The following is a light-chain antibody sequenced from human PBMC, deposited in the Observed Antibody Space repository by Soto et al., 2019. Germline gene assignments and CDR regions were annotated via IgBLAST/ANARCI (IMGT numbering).Light chain of an antibody. CDR3: GTWDSSLSAYV. CDR1: SSDIGGYKY. Sequence: QSVLTQPASVSGSLGQSITISCTGTSSDIGGYKYVSWYQQHPGKAPKLIIFEVSNRPSGVSDRFSGSNSGNTASLTISGLQAGDEADYYCGTWDSSLSAYVFGTGTKVTVL. J-gene: IGLJ1*01. V-gene: IGLV2-14*01. CDR2: EVS.